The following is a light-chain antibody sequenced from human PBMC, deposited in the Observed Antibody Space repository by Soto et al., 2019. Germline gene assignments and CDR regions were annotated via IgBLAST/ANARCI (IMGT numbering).Light chain of an antibody. J-gene: IGLJ1*01. CDR3: QPWVTGIYV. Sequence: QSVLTQSPSASASLGASVKLTCTLSSGHSSYAIAWHQQQPEKGPRYLMKLNSDGSHNKGDGIPDRFSGSSSGAERYLTISSLQSEDESDYYCQPWVTGIYVFGTGTKLTVL. CDR1: SGHSSYA. V-gene: IGLV4-69*01. CDR2: LNSDGSH.